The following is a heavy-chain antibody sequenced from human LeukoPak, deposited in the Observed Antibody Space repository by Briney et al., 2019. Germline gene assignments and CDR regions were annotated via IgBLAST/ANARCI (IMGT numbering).Heavy chain of an antibody. J-gene: IGHJ4*02. CDR3: ARRSIAAAGTFDY. V-gene: IGHV5-51*01. CDR1: GYSFTSYW. D-gene: IGHD6-13*01. Sequence: GESLKISCKGSGYSFTSYWIGWVRQVPGKGLEWMGIIYPDDSDTTYSPSFQGQVTISADKSISTAYLQWSTLKASDTAIYYCARRSIAAAGTFDYWGQGTLVTVS. CDR2: IYPDDSDT.